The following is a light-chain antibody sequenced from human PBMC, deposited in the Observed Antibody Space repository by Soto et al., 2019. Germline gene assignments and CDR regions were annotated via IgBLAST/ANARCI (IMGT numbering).Light chain of an antibody. V-gene: IGKV1-39*01. CDR2: AAS. J-gene: IGKJ1*01. CDR3: QHTSSPSRT. Sequence: EIQMTQSPSSLSASVGDIVTITCRASQSISSYLNWYQQKPGKAPKLLIYAASSLQSGVPSRFSGSGSGTDFTLTIISLQPEDFATYYCQHTSSPSRTFAQGTKVDIK. CDR1: QSISSY.